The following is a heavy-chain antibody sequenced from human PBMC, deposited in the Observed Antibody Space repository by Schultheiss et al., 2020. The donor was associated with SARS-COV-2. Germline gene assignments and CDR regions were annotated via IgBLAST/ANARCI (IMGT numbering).Heavy chain of an antibody. D-gene: IGHD6-19*01. J-gene: IGHJ6*03. V-gene: IGHV4-61*01. CDR2: IYYSGST. CDR3: ARSIAVADDYYYYYMDV. CDR1: GGSISSSSYY. Sequence: SETLSLTCTVSGGSISSSSYYWSWIRQPPGKGLEWIGYIYYSGSTNYNPSLKSRVTISVDTSKNQFSLKLSSVTAADTAVYYCARSIAVADDYYYYYMDVWGKGTTVTVSS.